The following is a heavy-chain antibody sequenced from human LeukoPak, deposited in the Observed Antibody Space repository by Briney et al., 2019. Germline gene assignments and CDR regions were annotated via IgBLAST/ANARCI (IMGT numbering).Heavy chain of an antibody. Sequence: GGSLRLSCAASGFTFSSYAMSWVRQAPGKGLEWVSAISGSGGSTYYADSVKGRFTISRDNSKNTLYLQMNSLRAEDTAVYYCANFKRDIVVVPAAFDYWGQGTLVTVSS. CDR2: ISGSGGST. J-gene: IGHJ4*02. CDR1: GFTFSSYA. CDR3: ANFKRDIVVVPAAFDY. D-gene: IGHD2-2*01. V-gene: IGHV3-23*01.